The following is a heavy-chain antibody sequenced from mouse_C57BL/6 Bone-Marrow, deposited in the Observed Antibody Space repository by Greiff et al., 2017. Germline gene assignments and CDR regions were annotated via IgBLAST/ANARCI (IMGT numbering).Heavy chain of an antibody. J-gene: IGHJ3*01. V-gene: IGHV5-17*01. D-gene: IGHD6-1*01. CDR3: ARGAGQAWFAY. Sequence: EVMLVESGGGLVKPGGSLKLSCAASGFTFSDYGMHWVRQAPEKGLEWVAYISSGSSTIYYADTVKGRFTISRDNAKNTLFLQMTSLRSEDTAMYYSARGAGQAWFAYWGQGTLVTVSA. CDR2: ISSGSSTI. CDR1: GFTFSDYG.